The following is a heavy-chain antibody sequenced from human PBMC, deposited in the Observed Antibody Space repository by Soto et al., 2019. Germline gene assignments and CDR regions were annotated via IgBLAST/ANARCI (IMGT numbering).Heavy chain of an antibody. CDR2: TRSKAYGGTT. D-gene: IGHD3-16*02. CDR1: GFTFGDYA. J-gene: IGHJ4*02. Sequence: GGSLRLSCAASGFTFGDYAMSWVRQAPGKGLEWVGFTRSKAYGGTTEYAASVKGRFTVSRDDSKSIAYLQMNSLKTEDTAVYYCTRAPLYYDYVWGSYRYTGFDYWGPGPLVTLSS. V-gene: IGHV3-49*04. CDR3: TRAPLYYDYVWGSYRYTGFDY.